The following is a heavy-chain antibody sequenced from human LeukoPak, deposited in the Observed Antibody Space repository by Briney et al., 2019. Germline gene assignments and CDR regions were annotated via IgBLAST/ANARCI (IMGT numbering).Heavy chain of an antibody. J-gene: IGHJ3*02. D-gene: IGHD3-22*01. Sequence: SETLSLTCTVSGGSISSYYWSWIRQPPGKGLEWIGYIYYSGSTNYNPSLKSRVTISVATSKNQFSLKLSSVTAADTAVYYCAREGGGFEYDSRAFDIWGQGTMVTVSS. CDR2: IYYSGST. V-gene: IGHV4-59*01. CDR3: AREGGGFEYDSRAFDI. CDR1: GGSISSYY.